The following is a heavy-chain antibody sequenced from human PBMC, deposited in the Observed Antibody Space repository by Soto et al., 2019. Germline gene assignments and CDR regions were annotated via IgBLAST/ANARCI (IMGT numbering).Heavy chain of an antibody. Sequence: QVQLVQSGAEVQKPGSSVKVSCKASGGTFSSYAISWVRQAPGQGLEWMGGIIPIFGTANYAQKFQGRVTITADESTSTAYMELSSLRSEDTAVYYCASNSGYDLDYYYYGMDVWGQGTTVTVSS. D-gene: IGHD5-12*01. CDR2: IIPIFGTA. J-gene: IGHJ6*02. CDR3: ASNSGYDLDYYYYGMDV. V-gene: IGHV1-69*01. CDR1: GGTFSSYA.